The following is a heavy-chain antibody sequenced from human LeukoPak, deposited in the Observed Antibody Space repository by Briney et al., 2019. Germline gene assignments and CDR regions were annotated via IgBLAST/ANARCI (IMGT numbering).Heavy chain of an antibody. Sequence: GGSLRLSCAASGFSVTNNYITWVHQAPGKGLEWVSVMYTGGTPYYADSVKGRFTISRDISKNTLYLQMTSLRAEDTAVYYCARGAATGPTLGFDYWGQGTLVTVSS. V-gene: IGHV3-53*01. D-gene: IGHD6-13*01. CDR2: MYTGGTP. CDR1: GFSVTNNY. J-gene: IGHJ4*02. CDR3: ARGAATGPTLGFDY.